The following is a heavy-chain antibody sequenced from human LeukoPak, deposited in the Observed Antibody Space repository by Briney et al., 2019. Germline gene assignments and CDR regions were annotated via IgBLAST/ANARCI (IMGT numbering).Heavy chain of an antibody. D-gene: IGHD3-16*01. Sequence: PGGSLRLSCAASGFTFSSYWMHWVRQAPGKGLVWVSRINSDGSSTSYADSVKGRFTISRDNAKNTLYLHMNSLISEDTAVYYCSRGGGIKGGFDYWGQGTLVTVSS. V-gene: IGHV3-74*01. CDR2: INSDGSST. CDR1: GFTFSSYW. CDR3: SRGGGIKGGFDY. J-gene: IGHJ4*02.